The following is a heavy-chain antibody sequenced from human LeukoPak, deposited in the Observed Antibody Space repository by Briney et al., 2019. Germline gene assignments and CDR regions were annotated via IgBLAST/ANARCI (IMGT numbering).Heavy chain of an antibody. D-gene: IGHD3-9*01. CDR3: ARGDDVLRYFDWANYYMDV. CDR1: GGSISSGSYY. V-gene: IGHV4-61*02. CDR2: IYTSGST. J-gene: IGHJ6*03. Sequence: SQTLSLTCTVSGGSISSGSYYWSWIRQPAGKGLEWIGRIYTSGSTNYNPSLKSRVTISVDTSKNQFSLKLSSVTAADTAVYYCARGDDVLRYFDWANYYMDVWGKGTTVTVSS.